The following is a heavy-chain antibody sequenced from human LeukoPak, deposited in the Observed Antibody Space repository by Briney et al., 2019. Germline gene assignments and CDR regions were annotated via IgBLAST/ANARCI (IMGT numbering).Heavy chain of an antibody. CDR1: GFTFRSYS. CDR3: ASGSYSSGWYLSY. J-gene: IGHJ4*02. V-gene: IGHV3-21*01. D-gene: IGHD6-19*01. CDR2: ISSSSSYI. Sequence: PGGSLRLSRAASGFTFRSYSMNWVRQAPGKGLEWGSSISSSSSYIYYADSVKGRFTISRDNAKNSLYLQMNSLRAEDTAVYYCASGSYSSGWYLSYWGQGTQVTVSS.